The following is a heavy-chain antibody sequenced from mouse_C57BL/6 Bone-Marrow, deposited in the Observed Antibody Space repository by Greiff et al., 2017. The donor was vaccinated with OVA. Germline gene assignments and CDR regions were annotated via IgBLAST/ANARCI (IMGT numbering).Heavy chain of an antibody. D-gene: IGHD5-5*01. V-gene: IGHV1-59*01. J-gene: IGHJ1*03. CDR1: DYTFTSYW. CDR2: IDPSDSYT. Sequence: QVQLQQPGAELVRPGTSVKLSCKASDYTFTSYWMHWVKQRPGQGLEWIGVIDPSDSYTNYNQKFKGKATLTVDTSSSTAYMQLSSLTSEDSAVYYCARKGDYPWYFDVWGTGTTVTVSS. CDR3: ARKGDYPWYFDV.